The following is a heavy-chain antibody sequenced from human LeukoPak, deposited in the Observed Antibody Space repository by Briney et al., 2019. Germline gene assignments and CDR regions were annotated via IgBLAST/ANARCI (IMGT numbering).Heavy chain of an antibody. CDR1: GYTFSDYY. CDR3: ARDLRGSGGNAFDV. V-gene: IGHV1-2*02. CDR2: INPTSGGT. J-gene: IGHJ3*01. D-gene: IGHD3-16*01. Sequence: ASVKVSCKASGYTFSDYYMHWVRQAPGQGLEWMGLINPTSGGTNYAQKFQGRVTMTRDTSINTAYMELTSLRSDDTALYYCARDLRGSGGNAFDVWGQGTMVTVSS.